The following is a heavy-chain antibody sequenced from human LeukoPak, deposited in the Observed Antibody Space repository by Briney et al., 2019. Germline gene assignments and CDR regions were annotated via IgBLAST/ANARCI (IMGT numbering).Heavy chain of an antibody. V-gene: IGHV3-30-3*01. J-gene: IGHJ4*02. Sequence: PGGSLRLSCAASGFTFSSFAMHWVRQAPGKGLEWVAVISYDGNNVYYADTVKGRFTISRDNSKNTLYVQMNSLRAEDTAVYYCASQFDSGSYSQIDCWGQGTLVTVSS. CDR1: GFTFSSFA. CDR2: ISYDGNNV. CDR3: ASQFDSGSYSQIDC. D-gene: IGHD1-26*01.